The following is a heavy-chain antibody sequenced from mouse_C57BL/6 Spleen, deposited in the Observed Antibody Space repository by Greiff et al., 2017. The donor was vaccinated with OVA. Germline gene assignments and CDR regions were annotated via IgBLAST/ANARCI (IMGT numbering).Heavy chain of an antibody. CDR1: GYTFTDYY. CDR3: ARCYDYGGYAMDD. V-gene: IGHV1-26*01. Sequence: EVQLQQSGPELVKPGASVKISCKASGYTFTDYYMNWVKQSHGKSLEWIGDINPNNGGTSYNQKFKGKATLTVDKSSSTAYMELRSLTSEDSAVYYCARCYDYGGYAMDDWGQGTSVTVSS. CDR2: INPNNGGT. D-gene: IGHD2-4*01. J-gene: IGHJ4*01.